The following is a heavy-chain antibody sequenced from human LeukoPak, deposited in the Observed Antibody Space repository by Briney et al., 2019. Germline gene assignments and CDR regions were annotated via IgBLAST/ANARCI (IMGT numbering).Heavy chain of an antibody. J-gene: IGHJ6*03. CDR3: ARYYDFWSGSIGYYYYMDV. D-gene: IGHD3-3*01. V-gene: IGHV3-20*04. Sequence: SGGSLGLSCAASGFTFDDYGMSWVRQAPGKGLEWVSGINWNGGSTGYADSVKGRFTISRDNAKNSLYLQMNSLRAEDTALYYCARYYDFWSGSIGYYYYMDVWGKGTTVTVSS. CDR1: GFTFDDYG. CDR2: INWNGGST.